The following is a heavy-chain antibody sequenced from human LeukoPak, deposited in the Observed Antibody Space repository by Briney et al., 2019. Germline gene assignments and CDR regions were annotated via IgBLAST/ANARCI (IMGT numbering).Heavy chain of an antibody. Sequence: GSLRLSCAASGFTFSTYGRSWIRQPPGKGLEWIGEINHSGSTNYNPSLKSRVTILVDTSKNQFSLKLSSVTAADTAVYYCARVGITRWLQSHAFDIWGQGTMVSVSS. D-gene: IGHD5-24*01. CDR2: INHSGST. CDR1: GFTFSTYG. J-gene: IGHJ3*02. CDR3: ARVGITRWLQSHAFDI. V-gene: IGHV4-34*01.